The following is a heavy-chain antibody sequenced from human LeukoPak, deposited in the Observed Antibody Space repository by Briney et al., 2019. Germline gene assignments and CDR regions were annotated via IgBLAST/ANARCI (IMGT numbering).Heavy chain of an antibody. CDR3: ARQTYYDILTGSEFDY. D-gene: IGHD3-9*01. J-gene: IGHJ4*02. V-gene: IGHV4-39*01. CDR1: GGSISSSSYY. Sequence: SETLSLTCTVSGGSISSSSYYWGWIRQPPGKGLEWIGSIYYSGSAYYNPSLKSRVTISVDTSKNQFSLKLSSVTAADTAVYYCARQTYYDILTGSEFDYWGQGTLVTVSS. CDR2: IYYSGSA.